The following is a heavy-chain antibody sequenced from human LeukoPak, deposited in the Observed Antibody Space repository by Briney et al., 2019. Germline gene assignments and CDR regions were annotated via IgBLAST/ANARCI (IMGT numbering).Heavy chain of an antibody. D-gene: IGHD3-9*01. V-gene: IGHV1-2*02. Sequence: GASVKVSCTASGHTFTGYYMNWVRQAPGQGLEWMGWINSDSGFTKYAQKFQGRVTMTRDTSITTVYMDLTRLTSDDTAVYYCARNFDMKGFDPWGQGTLVTVSS. CDR2: INSDSGFT. CDR1: GHTFTGYY. J-gene: IGHJ5*02. CDR3: ARNFDMKGFDP.